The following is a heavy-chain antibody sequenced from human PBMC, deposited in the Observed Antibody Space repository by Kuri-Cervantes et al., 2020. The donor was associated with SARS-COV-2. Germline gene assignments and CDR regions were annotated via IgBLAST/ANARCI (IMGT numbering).Heavy chain of an antibody. CDR3: ARQLGDGINYYFDY. Sequence: ASVKVSCKASGYTFTGYYIHWVRQAPGQGLEWMGWINPNNVITNYAQNFQGRVTMTRDTSISTAYMELSSLRSDDTAIYYCARQLGDGINYYFDYWGQGALVTVSS. V-gene: IGHV1-2*02. CDR2: INPNNVIT. J-gene: IGHJ4*02. D-gene: IGHD1-1*01. CDR1: GYTFTGYY.